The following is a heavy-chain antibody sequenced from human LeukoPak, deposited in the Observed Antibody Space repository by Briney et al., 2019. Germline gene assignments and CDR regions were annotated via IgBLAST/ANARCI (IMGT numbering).Heavy chain of an antibody. J-gene: IGHJ3*02. Sequence: ASVKVSCKASGYTFTDYYMHWVRQAPGQGLEWMGWIVTNNGATNYAQNFKGRVTMTRDTSVSTAYVEVRDLKSDDTAVYYCARGGPHHGFDIWAQGTMVTVSS. CDR1: GYTFTDYY. CDR3: ARGGPHHGFDI. V-gene: IGHV1-2*02. CDR2: IVTNNGAT.